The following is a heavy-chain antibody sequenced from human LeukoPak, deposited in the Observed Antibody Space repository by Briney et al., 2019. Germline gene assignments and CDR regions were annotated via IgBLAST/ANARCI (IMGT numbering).Heavy chain of an antibody. V-gene: IGHV4-61*02. CDR1: GGSISSGSYY. D-gene: IGHD4/OR15-4a*01. CDR3: ARGRTMAPTDY. J-gene: IGHJ4*02. Sequence: SETLSLTCTVSGGSISSGSYYWSWIRQPAGQGLEYIGRMYTSGSTNYNPSLKSRVTISVDTSKNQFSLKLSSVTAADTAVYYCARGRTMAPTDYWGQGTLVTVSS. CDR2: MYTSGST.